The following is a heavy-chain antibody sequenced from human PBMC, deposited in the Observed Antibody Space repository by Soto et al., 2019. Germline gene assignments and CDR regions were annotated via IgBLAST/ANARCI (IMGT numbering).Heavy chain of an antibody. CDR2: IDPSDSYT. J-gene: IGHJ5*02. CDR1: GYSFTGYW. CDR3: ARHNPHRISRYVNHVNRHDP. D-gene: IGHD3-9*01. Sequence: LGESLKISCQGSGYSFTGYWITWVRQMPGKGLEWMGKIDPSDSYTDYSPSFQGHVTISADKSISTAYLQWSSLKASDTAVYYCARHNPHRISRYVNHVNRHDPRGQGSPDT. V-gene: IGHV5-10-1*01.